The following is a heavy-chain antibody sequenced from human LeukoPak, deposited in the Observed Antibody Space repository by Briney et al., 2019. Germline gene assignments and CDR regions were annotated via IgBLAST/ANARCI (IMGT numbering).Heavy chain of an antibody. CDR3: ARFVVVTATKYYFDY. Sequence: GGSLRLSCAASGFTFSSYDIHWVRQATGKGLEWVSGIGTAGEIYYPGSVKGRFTISRDNAKNSLYLQMNSLRAEDTALYYCARFVVVTATKYYFDYWGQGTLVTVSS. CDR2: IGTAGEI. CDR1: GFTFSSYD. J-gene: IGHJ4*02. V-gene: IGHV3-13*01. D-gene: IGHD2-21*02.